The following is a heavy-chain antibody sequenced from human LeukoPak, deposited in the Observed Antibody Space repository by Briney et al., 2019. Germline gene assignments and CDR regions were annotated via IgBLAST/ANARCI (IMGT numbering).Heavy chain of an antibody. J-gene: IGHJ4*02. D-gene: IGHD2-2*01. CDR2: IKRKTDGGTT. CDR3: TTDSVVVPAAWDY. Sequence: GGSLRLSCAASGFTFSDAWMNWVRQAPGKGLEWVGRIKRKTDGGTTDYAAPVKGRFTISRDDSKNTLYLQMNSLKTEDTAVYYCTTDSVVVPAAWDYWGQGTLVTVSS. CDR1: GFTFSDAW. V-gene: IGHV3-15*07.